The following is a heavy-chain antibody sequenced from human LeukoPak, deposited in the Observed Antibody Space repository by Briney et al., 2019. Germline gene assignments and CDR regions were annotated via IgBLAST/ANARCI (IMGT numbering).Heavy chain of an antibody. CDR2: IIPILGIA. V-gene: IGHV1-69*04. CDR3: ARERTFPYYDSSGYLDY. D-gene: IGHD3-22*01. CDR1: GGTFSSYA. Sequence: EASVKVSCKASGGTFSSYAISWVRQAPGQGLEWMGRIIPILGIANYAQKFQGRVTITADKSTSTAYMELSSLRSEDTAVYYCARERTFPYYDSSGYLDYWGQGTLVTVSS. J-gene: IGHJ4*02.